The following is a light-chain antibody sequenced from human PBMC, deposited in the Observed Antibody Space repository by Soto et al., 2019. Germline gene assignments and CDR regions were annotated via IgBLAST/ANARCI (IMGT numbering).Light chain of an antibody. J-gene: IGKJ1*01. CDR1: QGISNY. CDR2: AAS. V-gene: IGKV1-27*01. Sequence: DIQMTQSPSSLSASVGDRVTITCRASQGISNYLAWYQQKPGRVPKLLIYAASTLQSGVPSRFSGSGSGTDFTLIISRLQPEDVATYYCQRYNSAPQTFGQGTKVEIK. CDR3: QRYNSAPQT.